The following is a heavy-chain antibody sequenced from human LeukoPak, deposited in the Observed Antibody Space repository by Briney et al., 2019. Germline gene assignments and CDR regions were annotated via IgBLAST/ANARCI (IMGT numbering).Heavy chain of an antibody. J-gene: IGHJ4*02. CDR1: GGSISSSSYY. V-gene: IGHV4-39*01. CDR3: ASLIAAAGKRDDY. CDR2: IYYSGST. Sequence: PSETLSLTCTVSGGSISSSSYYWGWIRQPPGKGLEWIGSIYYSGSTYYNPSLKSRVTISVDTSKNQFSLKLSSVTAADTAVYYCASLIAAAGKRDDYWGQGTLVTVSS. D-gene: IGHD6-13*01.